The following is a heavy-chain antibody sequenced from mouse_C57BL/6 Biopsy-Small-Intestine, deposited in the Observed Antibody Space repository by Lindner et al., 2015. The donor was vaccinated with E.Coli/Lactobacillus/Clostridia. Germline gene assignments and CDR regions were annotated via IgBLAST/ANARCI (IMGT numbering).Heavy chain of an antibody. D-gene: IGHD5-1*01. CDR1: GYAFSSSW. V-gene: IGHV1-82*01. J-gene: IGHJ3*01. Sequence: VQLQESGPELVKPGASVKLSCKASGYAFSSSWMNWVKQRPGKGLEWIGRIYPGDGDTDHNGKFKGKATLTADKSSSTAYMQLSSLTSEDSAVYYCAREKSTEGFSYWGQGTLVTVSA. CDR3: AREKSTEGFSY. CDR2: IYPGDGDT.